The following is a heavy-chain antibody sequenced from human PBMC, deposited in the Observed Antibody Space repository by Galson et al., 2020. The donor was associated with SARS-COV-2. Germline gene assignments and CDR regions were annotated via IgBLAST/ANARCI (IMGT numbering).Heavy chain of an antibody. Sequence: SEPLSLTCSLSGASITNGDYSWSWIRQPTGKGLEWIGYIHKSGRTYYNPSLKSRLTISIDTSKNQFSLELTSVTAADTAMYFCARRGIIKGLDYWDQGTLVTVSS. V-gene: IGHV4-30-4*01. CDR1: GASITNGDYS. D-gene: IGHD2-21*01. J-gene: IGHJ4*02. CDR3: ARRGIIKGLDY. CDR2: IHKSGRT.